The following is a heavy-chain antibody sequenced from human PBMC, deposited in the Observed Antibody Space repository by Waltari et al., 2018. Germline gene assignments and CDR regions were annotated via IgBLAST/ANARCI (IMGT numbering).Heavy chain of an antibody. Sequence: QVQLVESGGGVVQPGRSLRLSCAASGFTFSSYAMHWVRQAPGKGLEWVAVISYDGSNKYYADSVKGRFTISRDNSKNTLYLQMNSLRAEDTAVYDCARDPGPPDPSFDYWGQGTLVTVSS. CDR3: ARDPGPPDPSFDY. V-gene: IGHV3-30*01. CDR1: GFTFSSYA. J-gene: IGHJ4*02. CDR2: ISYDGSNK.